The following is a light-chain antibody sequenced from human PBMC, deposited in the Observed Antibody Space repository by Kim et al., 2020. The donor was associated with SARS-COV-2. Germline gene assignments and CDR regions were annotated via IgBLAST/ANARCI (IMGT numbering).Light chain of an antibody. CDR2: NVS. V-gene: IGLV2-14*03. CDR3: SSFTTSGTWV. J-gene: IGLJ3*02. CDR1: SSDVGGYNY. Sequence: GQSTTISCTGTSSDVGGYNYVSWYQQHPGKAPKLVINNVSLRPSGVSNRFSGSKSGDTASLTISGLQAEDEGHYYCSSFTTSGTWVFGGGTQLTVL.